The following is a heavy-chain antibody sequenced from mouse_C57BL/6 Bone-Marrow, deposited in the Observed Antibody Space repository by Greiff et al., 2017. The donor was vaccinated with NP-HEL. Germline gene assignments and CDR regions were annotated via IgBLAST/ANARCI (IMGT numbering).Heavy chain of an antibody. CDR1: GYTFTDYY. CDR3: ARGGSSHSLFDY. Sequence: EVQLQQSGPELVKPGASVKISCKASGYTFTDYYMNWVKQSHGKSLEWIGDINPNNGGTSYNQKFKGKATLTVDKSSSTAYMELRSLTSEDSAVYYCARGGSSHSLFDYWGQGTTLTVSS. D-gene: IGHD1-1*01. J-gene: IGHJ2*01. CDR2: INPNNGGT. V-gene: IGHV1-26*01.